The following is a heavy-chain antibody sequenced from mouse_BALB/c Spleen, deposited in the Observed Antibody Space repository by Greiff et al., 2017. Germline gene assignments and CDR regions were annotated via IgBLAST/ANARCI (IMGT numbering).Heavy chain of an antibody. V-gene: IGHV5-17*02. CDR1: GFTFSSFG. Sequence: EVKLMESGGGLVQPGGSRKLSCAASGFTFSSFGMHWVRQAPEKGLEWVAYISSGSSTIYYADTVKGRFTISRDNPKNTLFLQMTSLRSEDTAMYYCARSIYYDYADGAMDYWGQGTSVTVSS. D-gene: IGHD2-4*01. J-gene: IGHJ4*01. CDR3: ARSIYYDYADGAMDY. CDR2: ISSGSSTI.